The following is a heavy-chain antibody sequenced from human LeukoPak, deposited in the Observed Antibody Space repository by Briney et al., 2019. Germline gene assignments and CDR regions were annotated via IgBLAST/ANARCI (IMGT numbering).Heavy chain of an antibody. J-gene: IGHJ4*02. D-gene: IGHD5-12*01. Sequence: NPSETLSLTCTVSGGSITNYYWSWIRQPPGKGLEWIGYIYTSGSTNYNPSLKSRVTISVDTSENQFSLNLSSVTAAGTAVYYCARHSGYRSYYFDYWGQGTLVTVSS. CDR1: GGSITNYY. CDR2: IYTSGST. V-gene: IGHV4-4*09. CDR3: ARHSGYRSYYFDY.